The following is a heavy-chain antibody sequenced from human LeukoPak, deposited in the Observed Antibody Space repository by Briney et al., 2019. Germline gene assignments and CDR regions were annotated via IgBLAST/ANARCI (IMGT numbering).Heavy chain of an antibody. CDR1: GYTFTSYG. CDR2: ISAYNGNT. CDR3: ARDEYYFGSGSYFYFDY. D-gene: IGHD3-10*01. V-gene: IGHV1-18*01. Sequence: GASVKVSCKASGYTFTSYGISWVRQAPGQGLEWMGWISAYNGNTNYAQKLQGRVTMTTDTSTSTAYTELRSLRSDDTAVYYCARDEYYFGSGSYFYFDYWGQGTLVTVSS. J-gene: IGHJ4*02.